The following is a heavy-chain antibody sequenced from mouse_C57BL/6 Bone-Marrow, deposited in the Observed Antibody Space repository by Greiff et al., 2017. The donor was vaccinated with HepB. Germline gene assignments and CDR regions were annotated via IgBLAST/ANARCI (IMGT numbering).Heavy chain of an antibody. CDR2: IYPRSGDT. V-gene: IGHV1-81*01. J-gene: IGHJ1*03. CDR3: ASSDYHWYFDV. Sequence: QVQLQQSGAELARPGASVKLSCKASGYTFTSYGISWVKQRTGQGLEWIGEIYPRSGDTYYNEKFKGKTTLTADKSSSTAYMELHSLTSEDSAVYFCASSDYHWYFDVWGTGTTVAVSS. D-gene: IGHD2-4*01. CDR1: GYTFTSYG.